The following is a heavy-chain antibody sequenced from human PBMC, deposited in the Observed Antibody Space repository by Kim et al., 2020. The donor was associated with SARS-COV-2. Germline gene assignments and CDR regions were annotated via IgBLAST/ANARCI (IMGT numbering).Heavy chain of an antibody. D-gene: IGHD3-10*01. CDR3: AKDKVAGSHYYGMDV. V-gene: IGHV3-9*01. Sequence: DAVKGRFTISRDNAKNSLYLQMNSLRAEDTALYYCAKDKVAGSHYYGMDVWGQGTTVTVSS. J-gene: IGHJ6*02.